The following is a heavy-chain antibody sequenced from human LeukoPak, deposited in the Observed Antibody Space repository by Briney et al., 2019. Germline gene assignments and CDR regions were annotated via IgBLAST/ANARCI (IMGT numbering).Heavy chain of an antibody. D-gene: IGHD1-1*01. CDR1: GYTFTSYY. J-gene: IGHJ4*02. CDR3: VAQLVDAPPTFDY. CDR2: IFGTV. V-gene: IGHV1-69*05. Sequence: ASVKVSCKTSGYTFTSYYIHWVRQAPGQGFEWLGGIFGTVTYAPNFQGRVSFTTDESTSTAYMELSGLTSEDTAVYYFVAQLVDAPPTFDYWGQGTLVTVSS.